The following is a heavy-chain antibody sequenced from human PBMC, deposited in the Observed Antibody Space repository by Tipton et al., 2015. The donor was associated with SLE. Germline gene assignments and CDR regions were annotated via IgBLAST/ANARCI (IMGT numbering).Heavy chain of an antibody. V-gene: IGHV4-59*01. D-gene: IGHD3-22*01. J-gene: IGHJ6*03. Sequence: TLSLTCTVSGGSISGYYWSWVRQPPGKGLEWIGDIYFSGNTNYNPSLKSRVTISLDTSKHQFSLRLTSVTAADTAVYFCARDYFDSAGYTFIDVWGKGTTVSVSS. CDR1: GGSISGYY. CDR3: ARDYFDSAGYTFIDV. CDR2: IYFSGNT.